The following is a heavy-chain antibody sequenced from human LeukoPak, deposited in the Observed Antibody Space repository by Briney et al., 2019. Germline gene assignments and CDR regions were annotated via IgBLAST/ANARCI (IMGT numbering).Heavy chain of an antibody. CDR1: GFTFSTYG. J-gene: IGHJ4*02. Sequence: PGGSLSLSCAASGFTFSTYGMHWGRQAPGKGLEWVAFIRYDGTNKYYADSVKGRFTISRDNSKNTLYLQMNSLRVEDTAVYYCAKGQVSGGYTDYWGQGTLVTVSS. CDR3: AKGQVSGGYTDY. D-gene: IGHD6-19*01. V-gene: IGHV3-30*02. CDR2: IRYDGTNK.